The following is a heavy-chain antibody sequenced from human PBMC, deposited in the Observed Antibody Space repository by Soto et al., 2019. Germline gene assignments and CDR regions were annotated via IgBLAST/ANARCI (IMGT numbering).Heavy chain of an antibody. J-gene: IGHJ4*02. Sequence: GGSLRLSCAASGFTFSSYWMHWVRQAPGKGLVWVSRINSDGSSTNYADSVKGRFTISRDNAKNTLYLQMNSLRAEDTAVYYCAKVRFGELIASLVDYWGQGTLVTVSS. CDR3: AKVRFGELIASLVDY. CDR1: GFTFSSYW. D-gene: IGHD3-10*01. CDR2: INSDGSST. V-gene: IGHV3-74*01.